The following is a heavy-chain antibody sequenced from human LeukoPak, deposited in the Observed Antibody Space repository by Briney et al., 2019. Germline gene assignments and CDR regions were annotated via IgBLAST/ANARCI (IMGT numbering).Heavy chain of an antibody. V-gene: IGHV4-59*11. CDR3: ARGYCSSTSCHRRVGNAFDI. CDR1: GGSISSHY. Sequence: SETLSLTCTVSGGSISSHYWSWIRQPPGKGLEWIGYIYYSGSTNYNPSLKSRVTISVDTSKNQFPLKLSSVTAADTAVYYCARGYCSSTSCHRRVGNAFDIWGQGTMVTVSS. CDR2: IYYSGST. J-gene: IGHJ3*02. D-gene: IGHD2-2*01.